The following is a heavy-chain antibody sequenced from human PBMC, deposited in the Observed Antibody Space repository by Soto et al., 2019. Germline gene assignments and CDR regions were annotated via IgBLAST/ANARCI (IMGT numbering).Heavy chain of an antibody. Sequence: QVQLQESGPGLVKPSGTLSLTCAFSGGSISSSNWWRWVRQPPGKGLERIGEIEHSGSTNYNTSLKSRGTISADRSKITVALTMSSVNAEDTAVYYCARAAYYYGSGSRRLLDIWGQGTMVTVSS. CDR1: GGSISSSNW. V-gene: IGHV4-4*02. J-gene: IGHJ3*02. CDR3: ARAAYYYGSGSRRLLDI. D-gene: IGHD3-10*01. CDR2: IEHSGST.